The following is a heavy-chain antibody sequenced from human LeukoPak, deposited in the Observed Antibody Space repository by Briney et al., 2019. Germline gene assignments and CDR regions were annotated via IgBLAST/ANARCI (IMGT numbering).Heavy chain of an antibody. J-gene: IGHJ4*02. CDR1: GFTFSNNA. CDR3: AKNVLSGTWDS. CDR2: ISGSGGAT. D-gene: IGHD2-8*02. Sequence: GGSLRLSCAAPGFTFSNNAMTWVRQAPRKGLGWVSGISGSGGATNYADSVKGRITISRDNSKNTLFLQMNSLRADDTAVYYCAKNVLSGTWDSWGQGTLVTVSS. V-gene: IGHV3-23*01.